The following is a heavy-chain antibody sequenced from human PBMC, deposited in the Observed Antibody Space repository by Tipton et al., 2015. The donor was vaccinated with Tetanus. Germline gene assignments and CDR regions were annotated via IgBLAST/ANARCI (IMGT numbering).Heavy chain of an antibody. Sequence: SLRLSCAASGFSFSLCNMHWVRRVPGKGLEWVSFITGSSSTTYYADSVKGRFTISGDNAKNSLYLQMNSLRREDTAVYYCASSTVTRWGPGTLVTVSS. CDR2: ITGSSSTT. D-gene: IGHD4-17*01. CDR3: ASSTVTR. CDR1: GFSFSLCN. J-gene: IGHJ4*02. V-gene: IGHV3-48*01.